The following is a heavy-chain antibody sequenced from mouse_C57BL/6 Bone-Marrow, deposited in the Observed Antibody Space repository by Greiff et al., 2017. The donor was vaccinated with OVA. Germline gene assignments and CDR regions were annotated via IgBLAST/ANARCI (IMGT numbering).Heavy chain of an antibody. CDR1: GFTFCDYG. CDR3: ARHDYDYAMDY. D-gene: IGHD2-4*01. CDR2: ISNLAYSI. J-gene: IGHJ4*01. Sequence: EVKVVESGGGLVQPGGSLKLSCAASGFTFCDYGMAWVRQAPRKGPEWVAFISNLAYSIYYADTVTGRFTISRENAKNTLYLEMSSLRSEDTAMYYCARHDYDYAMDYWGQGTSVTVSS. V-gene: IGHV5-15*01.